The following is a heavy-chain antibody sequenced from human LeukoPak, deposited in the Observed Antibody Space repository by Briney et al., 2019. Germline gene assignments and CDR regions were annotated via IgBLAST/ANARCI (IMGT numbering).Heavy chain of an antibody. CDR2: IYYSGST. Sequence: SETLSLTCTVSGGSISSYYWSWIRQPPGKGLEWIGYIYYSGSTNYNPSLKSRVTISVDTSKKQFSLKLSSVTAADTAVYYCARISGSYYGGNVLFDYWGQGTLVTVSS. J-gene: IGHJ4*02. D-gene: IGHD4-23*01. CDR1: GGSISSYY. CDR3: ARISGSYYGGNVLFDY. V-gene: IGHV4-59*12.